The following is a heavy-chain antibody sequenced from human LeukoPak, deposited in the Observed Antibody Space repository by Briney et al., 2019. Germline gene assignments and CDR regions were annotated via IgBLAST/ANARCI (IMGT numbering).Heavy chain of an antibody. Sequence: ASVKVSCKASGYTFTGYYMHWVRQAPGQGLEWMGWINPNSGGTNYAQKFQGRVTMTRDTSISTAYMELSRLRSDDTAVYYCARDGADTAMVNFDYWGQGTLVTVSS. V-gene: IGHV1-2*02. D-gene: IGHD5-18*01. CDR3: ARDGADTAMVNFDY. CDR1: GYTFTGYY. CDR2: INPNSGGT. J-gene: IGHJ4*02.